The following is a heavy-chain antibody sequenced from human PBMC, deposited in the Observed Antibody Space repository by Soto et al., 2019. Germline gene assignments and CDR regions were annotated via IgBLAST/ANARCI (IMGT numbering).Heavy chain of an antibody. V-gene: IGHV3-33*01. CDR3: ARGSSTLEMDV. Sequence: GGSLRLSCTTSGFIFSHYGMHWVRQAPDRGLEWVAVIWYDGSNKYYADSVKGRFTISRDNSKNTLYLQMNSLRAEDTAVYYCARGSSTLEMDVWGQGTTVTVSS. CDR1: GFIFSHYG. D-gene: IGHD1-26*01. J-gene: IGHJ6*02. CDR2: IWYDGSNK.